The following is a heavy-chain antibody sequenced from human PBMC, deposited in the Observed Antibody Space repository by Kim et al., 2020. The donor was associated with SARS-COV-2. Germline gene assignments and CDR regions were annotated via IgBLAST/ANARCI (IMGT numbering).Heavy chain of an antibody. CDR3: ATGAPGH. Sequence: SETLSLTCAVYGGSFSGFQWSWIRQTPGKGLEWIGEISHSGSTNYNPSLKSRVTMSIDTYKNQFSLKLTSVTAADTAVYYCATGAPGHWGQGTLVTVSS. CDR1: GGSFSGFQ. CDR2: ISHSGST. V-gene: IGHV4-34*01. J-gene: IGHJ1*01.